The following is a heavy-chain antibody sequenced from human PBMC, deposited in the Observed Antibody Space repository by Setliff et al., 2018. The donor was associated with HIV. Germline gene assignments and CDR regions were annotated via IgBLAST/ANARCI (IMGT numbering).Heavy chain of an antibody. Sequence: GGSLRLSCAASGFTFSSYGMHWVRQAPGKGLEWVAFIRYDGSNKSYADSVKGRFTISRDNSKNTLYLQMNSLRAEDTAVYYCAKDHATSSWFTALLDPWGQGTLVTVSS. D-gene: IGHD6-13*01. J-gene: IGHJ5*02. CDR1: GFTFSSYG. CDR2: IRYDGSNK. CDR3: AKDHATSSWFTALLDP. V-gene: IGHV3-30*02.